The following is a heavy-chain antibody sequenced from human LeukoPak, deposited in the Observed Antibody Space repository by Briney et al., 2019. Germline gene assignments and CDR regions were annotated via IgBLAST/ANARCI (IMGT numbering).Heavy chain of an antibody. CDR2: ISYDGSKT. CDR1: GFTFSSYA. V-gene: IGHV3-30*04. J-gene: IGHJ4*02. CDR3: AKDDAWLQYND. D-gene: IGHD5-24*01. Sequence: GGSLRLSCAASGFTFSSYAMHWVRQAPGKGLEWVAIISYDGSKTYNADFVKGRFTVSRDNSKNTLYLQINSLRDEDTAVYYCAKDDAWLQYNDWGQGTLVTVSS.